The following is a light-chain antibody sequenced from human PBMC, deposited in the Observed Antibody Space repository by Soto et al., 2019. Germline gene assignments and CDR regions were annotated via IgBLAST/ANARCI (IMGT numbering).Light chain of an antibody. V-gene: IGKV1-39*01. CDR3: QQSYTTPALS. J-gene: IGKJ4*01. CDR1: QSISNY. CDR2: AAS. Sequence: DIQMTQSPSSLSASVGDRVTVTCRASQSISNYLNWYQQKPGRAPKLLIFAASSLGSGVPSRFSGSGSGTDFTLTITSLQPEDFATYYGQQSYTTPALSFGGGTRVDLK.